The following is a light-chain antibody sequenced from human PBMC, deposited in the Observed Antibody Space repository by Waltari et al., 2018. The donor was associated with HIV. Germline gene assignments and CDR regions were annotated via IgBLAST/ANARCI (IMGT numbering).Light chain of an antibody. CDR2: DVN. Sequence: QSALTQPPSASGSPGQSVTISCTGTSSDVGAYTYVFWYQQHPGKAPKLIIYDVNERPSGVPDRFSGSKSGNTASLTVSGLQTEDEADYYCSSYAGGRKNAVFGGGTRLTVL. V-gene: IGLV2-8*01. CDR3: SSYAGGRKNAV. CDR1: SSDVGAYTY. J-gene: IGLJ2*01.